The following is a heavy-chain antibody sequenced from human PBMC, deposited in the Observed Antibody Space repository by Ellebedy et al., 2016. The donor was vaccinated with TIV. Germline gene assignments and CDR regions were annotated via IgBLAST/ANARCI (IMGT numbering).Heavy chain of an antibody. D-gene: IGHD3-22*01. Sequence: GESLKISXAASGFTFSKAMHWVRQAPGKGLAWVAVISYDGSNKYYADSVKGRFTISRDNSKNTLYLQMNSLRAEDTAVYYCAKGPFYYDSSGYYPLVYWGQGTLVTVSS. CDR1: GFTFSKA. J-gene: IGHJ4*02. V-gene: IGHV3-30-3*01. CDR2: ISYDGSNK. CDR3: AKGPFYYDSSGYYPLVY.